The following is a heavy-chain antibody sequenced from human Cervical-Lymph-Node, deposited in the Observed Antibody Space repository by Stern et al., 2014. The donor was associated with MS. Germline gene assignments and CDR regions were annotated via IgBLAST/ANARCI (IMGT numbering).Heavy chain of an antibody. Sequence: EVQLVESGAEAKKPGESLKISCKSYGYKFTNQWIAWVRQMPGKGQEFSGIITPVGSDSRYNPSFQCPATISADKSVNPAYLQWSSLKASDTPMYYCATQPFGPWGQGTLVTVSS. V-gene: IGHV5-51*01. CDR1: GYKFTNQW. J-gene: IGHJ5*02. CDR3: ATQPFGP. CDR2: ITPVGSDS.